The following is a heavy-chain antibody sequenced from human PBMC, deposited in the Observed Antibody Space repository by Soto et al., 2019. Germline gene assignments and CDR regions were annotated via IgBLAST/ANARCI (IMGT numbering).Heavy chain of an antibody. CDR2: INHSGST. CDR3: ARSGFLEWFPFDP. Sequence: PSETLSLTCTVSGGSISSYYWSWIRQPPGKGLEWIGEINHSGSTNYNPSLKSRVTISIDTSKNQFSLKLTSVTAADTAVYYCARSGFLEWFPFDPWGQGTLVTVSS. D-gene: IGHD3-3*01. J-gene: IGHJ5*02. V-gene: IGHV4-34*01. CDR1: GGSISSYY.